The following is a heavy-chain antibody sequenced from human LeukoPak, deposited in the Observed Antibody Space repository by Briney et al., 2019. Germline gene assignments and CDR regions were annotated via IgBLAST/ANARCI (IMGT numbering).Heavy chain of an antibody. J-gene: IGHJ4*02. CDR1: GFTFSSYE. CDR3: AREGGHTIFGVVIIPTYFDY. CDR2: ISSSGSTI. Sequence: GGSLRLSCAASGFTFSSYEMNWVRQAPGKGLEWVSYISSSGSTIYYADSVKGRFTISRDNSKNTLYLQMNSLRAEDTAVYYCAREGGHTIFGVVIIPTYFDYWGQGTLVTVSS. V-gene: IGHV3-48*03. D-gene: IGHD3-3*01.